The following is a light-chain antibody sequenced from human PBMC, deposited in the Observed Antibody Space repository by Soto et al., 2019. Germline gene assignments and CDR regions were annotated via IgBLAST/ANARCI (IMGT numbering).Light chain of an antibody. CDR2: EVN. CDR1: SSDVGGYNY. Sequence: QSALTQPPSASGSPGQSVAISCTGSSSDVGGYNYVSWYQQHPGKAPKLMIYEVNKRPSGVPDRFSASKSAFTASLTISGLQSEDEAHYYCSSYTTSYFYVFGPGTKLTVL. J-gene: IGLJ1*01. CDR3: SSYTTSYFYV. V-gene: IGLV2-8*01.